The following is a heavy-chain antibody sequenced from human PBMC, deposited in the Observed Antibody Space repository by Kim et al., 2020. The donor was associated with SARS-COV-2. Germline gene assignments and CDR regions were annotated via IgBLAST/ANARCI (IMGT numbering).Heavy chain of an antibody. CDR2: VFSSGTT. J-gene: IGHJ4*02. D-gene: IGHD3-22*01. CDR3: ARRDTRGYYSL. Sequence: SETLSLTCTVSDGPIRDYYWSWFRQPPGKGLEWIGYVFSSGTTNYNPSLESRLTISVDTSKNQFSLRLRSVTAADTAVYYGARRDTRGYYSLWGQGSLVTVSS. V-gene: IGHV4-59*01. CDR1: DGPIRDYY.